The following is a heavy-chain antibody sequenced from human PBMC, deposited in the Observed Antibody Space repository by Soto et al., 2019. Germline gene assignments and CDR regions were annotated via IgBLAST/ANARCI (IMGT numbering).Heavy chain of an antibody. Sequence: PGGSLRLSCAASGFTFSSCAMHWFRQAPGKGLEWVAVISYDGSNKYYAESVKGRFTISRDNSKNTLYLQMNSLRAADTAVYYCARDRVTMLVVVITNCMDVWGQGTMVTVSS. J-gene: IGHJ6*02. V-gene: IGHV3-30-3*01. CDR1: GFTFSSCA. CDR3: ARDRVTMLVVVITNCMDV. D-gene: IGHD3-22*01. CDR2: ISYDGSNK.